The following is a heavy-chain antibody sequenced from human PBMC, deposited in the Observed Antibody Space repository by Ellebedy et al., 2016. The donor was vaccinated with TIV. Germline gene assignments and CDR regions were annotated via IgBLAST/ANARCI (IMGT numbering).Heavy chain of an antibody. Sequence: SETLSLXXTVSGGSVSSGSYYWGWIRQPPGKGLEWIGSIYYSGSTYYNPSLKSRVTISVDTSKNQFSLKLSSVTAADTAVYYCARRQWLYWFDPWGQGTLVTVSS. D-gene: IGHD6-19*01. V-gene: IGHV4-39*01. J-gene: IGHJ5*02. CDR2: IYYSGST. CDR1: GGSVSSGSYY. CDR3: ARRQWLYWFDP.